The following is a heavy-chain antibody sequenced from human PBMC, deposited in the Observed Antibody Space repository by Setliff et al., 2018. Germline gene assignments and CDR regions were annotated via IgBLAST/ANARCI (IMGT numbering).Heavy chain of an antibody. CDR2: IYYSGST. V-gene: IGHV4-39*01. CDR3: ASRRLYSSCWFEGAFDT. J-gene: IGHJ3*02. D-gene: IGHD6-13*01. CDR1: GGPISSSIYY. Sequence: ETLSLTCTVSGGPISSSIYYWSWIRQPPGKGLEWIGSIYYSGSTYYNPSLKSRVPISVDTSKNQFYLKLISVTSAYTAVYYCASRRLYSSCWFEGAFDTLGQGTMVTVSS.